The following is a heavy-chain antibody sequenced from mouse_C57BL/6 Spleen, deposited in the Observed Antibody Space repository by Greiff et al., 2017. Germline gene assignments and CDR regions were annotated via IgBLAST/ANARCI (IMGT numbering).Heavy chain of an antibody. CDR2: IDPSDSET. V-gene: IGHV1-52*01. J-gene: IGHJ4*01. CDR1: GYTFTSYW. Sequence: VQLQQSGAELVRPGSSVKLSCKASGYTFTSYWMHWVKQRPIQGLEWIGNIDPSDSETHYNQKFKDKATLTVDKSSSTAYMQLNSLTSEDSAVYYCAREVYYVNYYAMDYWGQGTSVTVSS. CDR3: AREVYYVNYYAMDY. D-gene: IGHD1-1*01.